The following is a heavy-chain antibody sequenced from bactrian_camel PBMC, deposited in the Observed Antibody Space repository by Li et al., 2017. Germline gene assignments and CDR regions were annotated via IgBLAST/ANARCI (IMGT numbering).Heavy chain of an antibody. CDR2: IISGSST. CDR1: GFSSCTFD. V-gene: IGHV3S53*01. CDR3: AAKPRQYGGDWWDTFMYYY. D-gene: IGHD6*01. Sequence: VQLVESGGGSVQAGGSLTLSCLVRGFSSCTFDMSWHRQAPGKEREFVSRIISGSSTTYTDSVKGRFTISRDNAKNTVSLQMNSLKPEDTATYYCAAKPRQYGGDWWDTFMYYYWGQGTQVTVS. J-gene: IGHJ4*01.